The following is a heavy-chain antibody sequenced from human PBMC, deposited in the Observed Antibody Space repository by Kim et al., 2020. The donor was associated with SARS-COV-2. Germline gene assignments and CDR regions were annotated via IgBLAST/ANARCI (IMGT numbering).Heavy chain of an antibody. D-gene: IGHD6-19*01. CDR3: ARDSGLF. Sequence: EGSNKDNADSVKGRFTIARDNYKNSLTLQMNSLRAEDTAVYYCARDSGLFWGQGTLVTVSS. CDR2: EGSNK. J-gene: IGHJ4*02. V-gene: IGHV3-30*01.